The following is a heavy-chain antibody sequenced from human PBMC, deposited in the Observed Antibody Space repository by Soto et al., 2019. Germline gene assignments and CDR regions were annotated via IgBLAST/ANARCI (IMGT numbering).Heavy chain of an antibody. CDR2: IKQDGSDK. D-gene: IGHD2-2*01. Sequence: GGSLRLSCAASGFTFSSYWMIWVRQAPGKGLEWVANIKQDGSDKYYVDSVKGRFTISRDNAKNSLYLQMNSLRAEDTAVYYCARDPDIVVAPISYDVFDIWGQGTMVTVSS. J-gene: IGHJ3*02. CDR1: GFTFSSYW. V-gene: IGHV3-7*01. CDR3: ARDPDIVVAPISYDVFDI.